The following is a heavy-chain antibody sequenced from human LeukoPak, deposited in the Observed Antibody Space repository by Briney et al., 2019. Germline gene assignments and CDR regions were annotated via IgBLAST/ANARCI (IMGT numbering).Heavy chain of an antibody. CDR3: ASGVAARPGFDY. Sequence: GGSLRLSCAASGFTFSSYAMHWVRQAPGKGLEWVAVISYDGSNKYYADSVKGRFTISRDNSKNTLYLQMNSLRAEDTAVYYCASGVAARPGFDYWGQGTLVTVSS. CDR2: ISYDGSNK. D-gene: IGHD6-6*01. V-gene: IGHV3-30*14. J-gene: IGHJ4*02. CDR1: GFTFSSYA.